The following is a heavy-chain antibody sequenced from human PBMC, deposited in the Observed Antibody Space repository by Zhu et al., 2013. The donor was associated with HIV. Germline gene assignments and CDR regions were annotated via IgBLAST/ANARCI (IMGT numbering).Heavy chain of an antibody. D-gene: IGHD2-21*01. CDR2: ISVYNGNT. J-gene: IGHJ4*02. CDR1: GYTFYNYA. Sequence: QVQLVQSGAEVKKPGASVKVSCKASGYTFYNYAISWVRQAPGQGLEWMGWISVYNGNTKYAQKLQGRATMTTDTSTSTAYMELRSLRSDDTAVYYCARDSQGCLCGGWGQGTLVTVSS. CDR3: ARDSQGCLCGG. V-gene: IGHV1-18*01.